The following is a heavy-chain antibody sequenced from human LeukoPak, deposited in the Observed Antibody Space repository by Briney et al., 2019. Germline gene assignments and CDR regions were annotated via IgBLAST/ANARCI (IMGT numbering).Heavy chain of an antibody. V-gene: IGHV3-33*01. CDR2: IWYDGSNK. Sequence: GSLRLSCAASGFTFSSYGMHWVRQAPGKGLEWVAVIWYDGSNKYYADSVKGRFTISRDNSKNTLYLQMNSLRAEDTAVYYCARDRLPYCTNGVCYSPITDYWGQGTLVTVSS. CDR1: GFTFSSYG. D-gene: IGHD2-8*01. CDR3: ARDRLPYCTNGVCYSPITDY. J-gene: IGHJ4*02.